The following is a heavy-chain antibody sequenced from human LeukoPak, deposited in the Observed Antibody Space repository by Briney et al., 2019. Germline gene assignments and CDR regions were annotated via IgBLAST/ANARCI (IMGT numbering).Heavy chain of an antibody. J-gene: IGHJ4*02. CDR1: GGSISSGDYY. CDR3: ARFHDYGDSNFDY. Sequence: SSETLSLTCTVSGGSISSGDYYWSWIRQPPGKGLEWIGYIYHSGSTHFNPSLKSRVTISIDTSKDQFSLKLSSVTAADTAVYYCARFHDYGDSNFDYWGQGTLVTVSS. D-gene: IGHD4-17*01. CDR2: IYHSGST. V-gene: IGHV4-30-4*01.